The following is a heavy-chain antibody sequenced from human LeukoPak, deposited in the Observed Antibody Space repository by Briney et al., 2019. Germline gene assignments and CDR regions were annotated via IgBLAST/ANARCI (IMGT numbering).Heavy chain of an antibody. CDR3: ARVRAVAGTPFDY. CDR2: IYYSGST. V-gene: IGHV4-59*08. D-gene: IGHD6-19*01. Sequence: SETLSLTCTVSGGSISSYYWSWIRQPPGKGLEWIGYIYYSGSTNYNPSLKSRVTISLDTSKNQFSLKVRSVTAADTAVYFCARVRAVAGTPFDYWGQGTLVTVSS. CDR1: GGSISSYY. J-gene: IGHJ4*02.